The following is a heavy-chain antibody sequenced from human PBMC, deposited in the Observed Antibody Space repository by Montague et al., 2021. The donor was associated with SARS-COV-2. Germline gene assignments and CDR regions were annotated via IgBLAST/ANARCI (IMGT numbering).Heavy chain of an antibody. CDR2: IYYSGRT. Sequence: SETLSLTCTVSGGSISSYYWSWIRQSPGKGLEWIGYIYYSGRTNYNPSLKSRVTISVDTSKNQFSLKMISVIATDTAVYYCVRGGGNSADCDSYAMDVWGQGTTVTVSS. CDR1: GGSISSYY. CDR3: VRGGGNSADCDSYAMDV. J-gene: IGHJ6*02. D-gene: IGHD4-23*01. V-gene: IGHV4-59*01.